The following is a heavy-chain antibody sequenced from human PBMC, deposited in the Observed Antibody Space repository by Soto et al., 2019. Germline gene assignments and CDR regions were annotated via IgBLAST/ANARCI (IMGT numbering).Heavy chain of an antibody. V-gene: IGHV4-39*01. D-gene: IGHD6-13*01. CDR1: GGSIGSSSYY. CDR3: ARYRREAVAGYTLDN. CDR2: LYYTGTT. Sequence: SETLSLTCSVSGGSIGSSSYYFGWIRQPPGKGLEWIGSLYYTGTTYYNSSLKSRVTISADKSQNQFSLRLSSVTAADTAVYYCARYRREAVAGYTLDNWGQGILVTVSS. J-gene: IGHJ4*02.